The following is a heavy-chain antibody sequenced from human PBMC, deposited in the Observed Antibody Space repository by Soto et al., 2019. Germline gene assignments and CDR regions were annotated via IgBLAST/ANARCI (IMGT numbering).Heavy chain of an antibody. CDR1: GFTFSSYA. D-gene: IGHD6-19*01. V-gene: IGHV3-23*01. CDR3: AAHKMKEWQWLVLVYFQH. J-gene: IGHJ1*01. CDR2: ISGSGGST. Sequence: GGSLRLSCAASGFTFSSYAMSWVRQAPGKGLEWVSAISGSGGSTYYADSVKGRFTISRDNSKNTLYLQMNSLRAEDTAVYYCAAHKMKEWQWLVLVYFQHWGQGTLVTVSS.